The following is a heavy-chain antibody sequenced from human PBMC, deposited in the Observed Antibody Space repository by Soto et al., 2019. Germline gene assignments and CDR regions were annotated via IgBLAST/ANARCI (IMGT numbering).Heavy chain of an antibody. CDR3: ARDGSSRPTEY. CDR1: GFTVSNNY. CDR2: IYSGGSGST. J-gene: IGHJ4*02. V-gene: IGHV3-66*01. Sequence: EVQLVESGGGLVQPGGPLRLSCAASGFTVSNNYMSWVRQAPGKGLEWVSVIYSGGSGSTYYADSVKGRFTISRDISKNTVYLQMNSLRAEDTAVYYCARDGSSRPTEYWGQGTLVTVSS. D-gene: IGHD3-10*01.